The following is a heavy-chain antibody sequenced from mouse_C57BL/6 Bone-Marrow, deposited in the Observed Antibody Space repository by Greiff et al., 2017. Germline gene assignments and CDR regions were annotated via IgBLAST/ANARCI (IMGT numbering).Heavy chain of an antibody. J-gene: IGHJ2*01. Sequence: EVHLVESGGGLVQPGGSLKLSCAASGFTFSDYYMYWVRQTPEKRLEWVAYISNGGGSTYYPDTVKGRFTISRDNAKNTLYLQMSRLKSEDTAMYYCARHSSNYPYYFDYWGQGTTLTVSS. D-gene: IGHD2-5*01. CDR1: GFTFSDYY. CDR3: ARHSSNYPYYFDY. V-gene: IGHV5-12*01. CDR2: ISNGGGST.